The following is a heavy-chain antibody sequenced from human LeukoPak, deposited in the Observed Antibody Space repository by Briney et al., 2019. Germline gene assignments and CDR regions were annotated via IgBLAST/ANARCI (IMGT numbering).Heavy chain of an antibody. V-gene: IGHV1-2*02. CDR2: INPNSGGT. D-gene: IGHD3-16*02. CDR1: GYTFIGYY. CDR3: ARGRMGSMITFGGVIVIVGYFDY. Sequence: ASVKVSCKTSGYTFIGYYIHWVRQAPGQGLELMGWINPNSGGTNYAEKFQGRVTMTRDTSISTAYMELSRLGSDDTAVYYCARGRMGSMITFGGVIVIVGYFDYWGQGTLVTVSS. J-gene: IGHJ4*02.